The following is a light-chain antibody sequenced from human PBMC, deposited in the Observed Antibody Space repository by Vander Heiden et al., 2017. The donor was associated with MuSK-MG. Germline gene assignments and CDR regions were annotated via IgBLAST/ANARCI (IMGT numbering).Light chain of an antibody. J-gene: IGLJ1*01. Sequence: SALTQPASVSWSPGQSITISFTRTSSDVGGYKYVCWYQQHPGKAHKLMIYEVSNRPSGVSNRFSGSKSGNTASLTISGLQAEDEADYYCISYTSISTYVFGTGTKVTVL. CDR2: EVS. CDR3: ISYTSISTYV. CDR1: SSDVGGYKY. V-gene: IGLV2-14*01.